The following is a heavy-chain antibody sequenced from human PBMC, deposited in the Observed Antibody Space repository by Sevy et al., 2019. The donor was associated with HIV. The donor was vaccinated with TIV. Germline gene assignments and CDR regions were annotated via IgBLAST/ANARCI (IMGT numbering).Heavy chain of an antibody. Sequence: GGSLRLSCAASGFTFSSYAMSWVRQAPGKGLEWVSAISGSGGSTYYAASVMGRFTISRDNSKNTLYLQMNSLRAEDTAVYYCAKDGYKPSVGDENYYYYYMDVWGKGTTVTVSS. J-gene: IGHJ6*03. CDR2: ISGSGGST. V-gene: IGHV3-23*01. CDR3: AKDGYKPSVGDENYYYYYMDV. CDR1: GFTFSSYA. D-gene: IGHD1-20*01.